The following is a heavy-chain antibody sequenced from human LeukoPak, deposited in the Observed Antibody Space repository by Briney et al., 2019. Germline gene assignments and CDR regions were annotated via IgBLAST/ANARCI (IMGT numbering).Heavy chain of an antibody. Sequence: SETLSLTCTVTGGSISSSIYYWGWIRQPPGKGLEWIGNIYHSGNTYYNPSLKSRVTISVDTSKNQFSLKLSSVTAADTAVYYCARLGSWFDPCGQGTLVTVSS. V-gene: IGHV4-39*01. J-gene: IGHJ5*02. CDR3: ARLGSWFDP. CDR2: IYHSGNT. CDR1: GGSISSSIYY. D-gene: IGHD2-2*03.